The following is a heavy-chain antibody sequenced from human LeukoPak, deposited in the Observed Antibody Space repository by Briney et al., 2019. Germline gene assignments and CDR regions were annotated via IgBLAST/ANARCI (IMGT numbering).Heavy chain of an antibody. V-gene: IGHV3-48*03. Sequence: PGGSLRLSCAASGFTSSHYEMNWVRQAPGKGLEWVSYISSVGNTIYYADSVKGRFTISRDNAKNSLYLQMNSLRAEDTAIYYCARSSVVPRADFDIWGQGTMVTVSS. CDR1: GFTSSHYE. CDR3: ARSSVVPRADFDI. J-gene: IGHJ3*02. CDR2: ISSVGNTI. D-gene: IGHD4-23*01.